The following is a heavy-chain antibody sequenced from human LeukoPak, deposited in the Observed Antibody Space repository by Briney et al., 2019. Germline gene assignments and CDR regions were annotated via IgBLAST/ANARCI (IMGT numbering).Heavy chain of an antibody. Sequence: GGSLRLSCAASGFTFSSYSMNWVRQAPGKGLEWVSSISSSSSYIYYADSVKGRFTFSRDNAKNSLYLQMNSLRAEDTAVYYCARDPCSGGSCYSWFDPWGQGTLVTVSS. CDR2: ISSSSSYI. D-gene: IGHD2-15*01. CDR1: GFTFSSYS. V-gene: IGHV3-21*01. J-gene: IGHJ5*02. CDR3: ARDPCSGGSCYSWFDP.